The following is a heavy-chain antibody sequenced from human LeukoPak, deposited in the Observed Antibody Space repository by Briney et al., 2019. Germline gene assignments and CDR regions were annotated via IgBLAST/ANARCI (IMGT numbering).Heavy chain of an antibody. V-gene: IGHV1-8*01. Sequence: ASVKVSCKAYGYTFTSYDINWVRQATGQGLEWMGYMNPNNGNTGYAQKFQGRVTITRDTSISTAYMELSSLRSEDTAVYYCATGTRDVFDIWGQGTMVTVSS. CDR3: ATGTRDVFDI. J-gene: IGHJ3*02. CDR1: GYTFTSYD. D-gene: IGHD6-13*01. CDR2: MNPNNGNT.